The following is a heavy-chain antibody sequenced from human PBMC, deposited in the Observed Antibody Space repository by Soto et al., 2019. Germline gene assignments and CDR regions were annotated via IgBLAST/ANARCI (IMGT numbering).Heavy chain of an antibody. CDR1: GGSISSSSYY. J-gene: IGHJ5*02. CDR3: AGTYYDILTGYYKGPNWFDP. D-gene: IGHD3-9*01. V-gene: IGHV4-39*01. CDR2: IYYSGST. Sequence: ETLSLTCTVSGGSISSSSYYWGWIRQPPGKGLEWIGSIYYSGSTYYNPSLKSRVTISIDTSKNQFSLKLSSVTAADTAVYYCAGTYYDILTGYYKGPNWFDPWGQGTLVTVSS.